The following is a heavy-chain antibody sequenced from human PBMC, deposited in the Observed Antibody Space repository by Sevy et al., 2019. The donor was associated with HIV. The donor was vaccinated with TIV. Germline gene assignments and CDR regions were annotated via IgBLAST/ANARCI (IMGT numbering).Heavy chain of an antibody. V-gene: IGHV2-5*02. D-gene: IGHD4-4*01. J-gene: IGHJ4*02. Sequence: SGPTLVNPTQTLTLTCTLSGLSLSTRGVGVGWIRQPPGKALEWLALIYWDDVTYYRPSLRSRLTITRDTSENQVVVLTMTNMDPVDTATYYCAHNGRDSYCRGIVWGQGALVTVSS. CDR2: IYWDDVT. CDR3: AHNGRDSYCRGIV. CDR1: GLSLSTRGVG.